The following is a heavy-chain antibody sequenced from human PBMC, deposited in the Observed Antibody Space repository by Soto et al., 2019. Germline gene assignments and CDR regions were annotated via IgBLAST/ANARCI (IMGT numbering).Heavy chain of an antibody. CDR3: AKESVWYGGQYFHH. J-gene: IGHJ1*01. D-gene: IGHD3-10*01. Sequence: QAGGSLRLSCSASGFPFRYYAMNWVRQAPGKGLQWVAGVSGAGGKTDYADSVEGRFTISRDNYKNILYLQMDSLRADDTAVYYCAKESVWYGGQYFHHWGQGTLVTVSS. CDR1: GFPFRYYA. CDR2: VSGAGGKT. V-gene: IGHV3-23*01.